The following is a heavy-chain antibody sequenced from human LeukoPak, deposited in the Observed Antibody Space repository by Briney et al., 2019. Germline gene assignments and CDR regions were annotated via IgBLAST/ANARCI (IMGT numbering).Heavy chain of an antibody. D-gene: IGHD6-25*01. CDR1: GGTFRTFA. CDR3: GLSGNYYYYYMDV. CDR2: IIPIFGIP. V-gene: IGHV1-69*13. Sequence: SLTVSCKASGGTFRTFAISWVRQAPGQGLEWMGGIIPIFGIPDSAQTFQGRLTITADESTTTAYMELSSLRSDDTAIYYCGLSGNYYYYYMDVWGKGTTVTISS. J-gene: IGHJ6*03.